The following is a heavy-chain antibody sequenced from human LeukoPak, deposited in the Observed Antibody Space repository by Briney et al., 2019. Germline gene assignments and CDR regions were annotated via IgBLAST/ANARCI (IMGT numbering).Heavy chain of an antibody. Sequence: GGSLRLSCAASGFTFSSYGMHWVRQAPGKGLEWVAVIWYDGSNKYYADSVKGRFTISRDNSKNTLYPQMNSLRAEDTAVYYCARDPDCSSTSCYAFDYWGQGTLVTVSS. CDR1: GFTFSSYG. V-gene: IGHV3-33*01. CDR2: IWYDGSNK. D-gene: IGHD2-2*01. CDR3: ARDPDCSSTSCYAFDY. J-gene: IGHJ4*02.